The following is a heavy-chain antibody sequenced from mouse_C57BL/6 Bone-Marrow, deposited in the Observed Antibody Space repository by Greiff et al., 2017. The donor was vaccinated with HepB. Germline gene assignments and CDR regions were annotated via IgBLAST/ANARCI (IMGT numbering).Heavy chain of an antibody. V-gene: IGHV1-67*01. CDR1: GYTFTDYA. CDR3: TYDYDPWFAY. J-gene: IGHJ3*01. Sequence: VQLQESGPELVRPGVSVKISCKGSGYTFTDYAMHWVKQSHAKSLEWIGVISTYYGDASYNQKFKDKATLTADKSSSTAYMQLSSLTSEDSAVYFCTYDYDPWFAYWGQGTRVTVSA. D-gene: IGHD2-4*01. CDR2: ISTYYGDA.